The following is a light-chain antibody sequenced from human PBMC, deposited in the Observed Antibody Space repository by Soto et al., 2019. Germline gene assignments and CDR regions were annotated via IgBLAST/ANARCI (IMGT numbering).Light chain of an antibody. CDR2: SAT. CDR3: QQGHTFPLT. CDR1: QDISHC. J-gene: IGKJ4*01. Sequence: IQMTQSPSSVSASVGDRVTITCRASQDISHCLAWHQQKPGEAPKLLIYSATTLHSGVPSRFSGSGSGTDFTLTISSLQPEDFATYYCQQGHTFPLTFGGGTRVEIK. V-gene: IGKV1-12*01.